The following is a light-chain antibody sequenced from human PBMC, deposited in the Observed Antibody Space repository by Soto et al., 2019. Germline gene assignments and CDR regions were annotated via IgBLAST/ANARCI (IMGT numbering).Light chain of an antibody. CDR1: SSDIGGSNY. CDR3: SSYASDSSLV. V-gene: IGLV2-14*01. Sequence: QSALTQPASVSGSPGQSITISCTGASSDIGGSNYVSWFQQHPGKAPKLMIYEVINRPSGVSNRFSGSKSGDTASLTISGLQTEDEADYYCSSYASDSSLVFGTGTKVTVL. CDR2: EVI. J-gene: IGLJ1*01.